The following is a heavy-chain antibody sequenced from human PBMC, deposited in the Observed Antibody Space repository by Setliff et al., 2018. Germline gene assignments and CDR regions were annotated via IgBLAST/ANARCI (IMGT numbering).Heavy chain of an antibody. CDR2: IHYSGST. V-gene: IGHV4-39*01. Sequence: ETLSLTCPVSDVSIGGSGYYWGWIRQPPGKGPEWIGNIHYSGSTTYNPSLPGRVSISVDTSKNQFSLKLSSVTAADTAVYYCARLGYRGDLDYWGQGTLVTVSS. J-gene: IGHJ4*02. CDR3: ARLGYRGDLDY. CDR1: DVSIGGSGYY. D-gene: IGHD5-12*01.